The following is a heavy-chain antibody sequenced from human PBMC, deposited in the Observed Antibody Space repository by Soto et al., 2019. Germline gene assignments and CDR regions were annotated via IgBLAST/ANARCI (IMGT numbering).Heavy chain of an antibody. CDR1: GDSVTISDYY. J-gene: IGHJ4*02. CDR2: SHYSGST. D-gene: IGHD3-22*01. CDR3: AAHDSGGYYAEY. V-gene: IGHV4-39*01. Sequence: QLQLQESGPGLVKPSETLSLTCTVSGDSVTISDYYWGWIRQPPGKGLEWIGSSHYSGSTYFNTSLKSRVTISGDTSKKQFSLKLTSVTAADAAVYYCAAHDSGGYYAEYWGQGTLVTVSA.